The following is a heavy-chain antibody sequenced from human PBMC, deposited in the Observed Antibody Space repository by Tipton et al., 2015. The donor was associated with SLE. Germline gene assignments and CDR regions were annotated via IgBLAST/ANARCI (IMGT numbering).Heavy chain of an antibody. CDR3: ARDRGDGFDY. D-gene: IGHD3-10*01. V-gene: IGHV4-59*01. Sequence: TLSLTCTVSGGSISSYYWSWIRQPPGKGLEWIGYIYYSGGTNYNPSLKSRVTISVDTSKNRFSLKLSSVTAADTAVYYCARDRGDGFDYWGQGTLVTVSS. J-gene: IGHJ4*02. CDR1: GGSISSYY. CDR2: IYYSGGT.